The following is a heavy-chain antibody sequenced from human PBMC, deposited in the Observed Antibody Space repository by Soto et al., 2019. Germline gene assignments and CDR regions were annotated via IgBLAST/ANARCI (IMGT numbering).Heavy chain of an antibody. V-gene: IGHV3-23*01. J-gene: IGHJ6*02. CDR3: AKGGGSKDYYDTSGYYLYYYYAMHV. CDR2: LSGSGVST. Sequence: VQLLESGGGLVQPGGSLRLSCAASGFTFSSYAMSWVRQAPGKGLEWVSALSGSGVSTYYADSVKGRFTISRDNSKNTLYLQMNSLRAEDTAVYYCAKGGGSKDYYDTSGYYLYYYYAMHVRGQGTTVTVSS. CDR1: GFTFSSYA. D-gene: IGHD3-22*01.